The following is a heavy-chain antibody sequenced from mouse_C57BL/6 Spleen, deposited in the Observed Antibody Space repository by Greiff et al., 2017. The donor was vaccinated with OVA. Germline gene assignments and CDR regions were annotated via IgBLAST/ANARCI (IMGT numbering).Heavy chain of an antibody. J-gene: IGHJ2*01. Sequence: VQLQESGAELVRPGASVTLSCKASGYTFTDYEMHWVKQTPVHGLEWIGAIDPETGGTAYNQKFKGKAILTADKSSSTAYMELRSLTSEDSAVYYCARNGDYDFDYWGQGTTVTVSS. CDR2: IDPETGGT. CDR1: GYTFTDYE. CDR3: ARNGDYDFDY. V-gene: IGHV1-15*01. D-gene: IGHD2-4*01.